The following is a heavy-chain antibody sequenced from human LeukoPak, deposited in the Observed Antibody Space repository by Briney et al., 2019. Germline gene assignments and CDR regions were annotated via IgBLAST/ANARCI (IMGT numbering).Heavy chain of an antibody. Sequence: ASVKVSCKASGYTFTGYYMHWVRQAPGQGLEWMGRINPNSGGTNYAQKLQGRVTMTRDTSISTVYMELSSLRSEDTAVYYCARRPRVGPFDYWGQGTLVTVSS. CDR2: INPNSGGT. CDR3: ARRPRVGPFDY. V-gene: IGHV1-2*06. D-gene: IGHD3-10*01. CDR1: GYTFTGYY. J-gene: IGHJ4*02.